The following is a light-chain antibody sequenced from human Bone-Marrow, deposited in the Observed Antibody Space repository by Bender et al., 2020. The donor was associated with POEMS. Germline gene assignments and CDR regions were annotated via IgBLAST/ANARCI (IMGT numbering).Light chain of an antibody. Sequence: QSALTQPASVSGSPGQSITISCTGDISDIGKYDLLSWYQQYPGKVPKLIIYEASNRPAGVSNRFSGSKSANTASLSISGLQPEDEAEYSCYSYAGNTVFGSGARVTVL. V-gene: IGLV2-23*01. CDR1: ISDIGKYDL. CDR3: YSYAGNTV. J-gene: IGLJ1*01. CDR2: EAS.